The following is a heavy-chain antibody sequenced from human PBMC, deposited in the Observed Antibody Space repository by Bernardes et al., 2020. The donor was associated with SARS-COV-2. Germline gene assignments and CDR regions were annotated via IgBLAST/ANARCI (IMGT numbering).Heavy chain of an antibody. J-gene: IGHJ2*01. CDR1: AFTFGDHS. D-gene: IGHD3-10*01. Sequence: GGSLRLSCEASAFTFGDHSMNWVRQVPGKGLKWVSSISGSSSYRYYADSVRGRFTISRDNAKNSLFLQMNSLRVDDTAVYYCARDRGRAPLMYWHFDLWGRGTLVTVSS. CDR3: ARDRGRAPLMYWHFDL. CDR2: ISGSSSYR. V-gene: IGHV3-21*06.